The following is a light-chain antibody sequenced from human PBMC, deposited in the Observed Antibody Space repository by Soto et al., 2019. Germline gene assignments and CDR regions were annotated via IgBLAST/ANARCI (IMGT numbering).Light chain of an antibody. CDR3: QQSYGTPLT. Sequence: DIEMTQSPSSLSASVGDRVTITCRASQSISSYLNWYQQKPGKVPKLLIYAASSLQSGVPPRFSCSGSWTDFTLTISSLQPEDFATYYCQQSYGTPLTFGGGTKVEIK. CDR2: AAS. V-gene: IGKV1-39*01. CDR1: QSISSY. J-gene: IGKJ4*01.